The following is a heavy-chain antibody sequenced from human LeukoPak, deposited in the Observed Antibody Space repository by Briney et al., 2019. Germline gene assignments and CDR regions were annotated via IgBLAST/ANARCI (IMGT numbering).Heavy chain of an antibody. CDR3: ARRPRGHDILTGYFDY. V-gene: IGHV4-38-2*01. J-gene: IGHJ4*02. Sequence: PSGTLSLTCAVSGYSISSGYYWGWIRQAPGKGVEWIGNIYRSGSTYYNPSLKSRVTISVDTSKNQFSLKLSSVTAAATAVYYCARRPRGHDILTGYFDYWGQGTLVTVSS. D-gene: IGHD3-9*01. CDR1: GYSISSGYY. CDR2: IYRSGST.